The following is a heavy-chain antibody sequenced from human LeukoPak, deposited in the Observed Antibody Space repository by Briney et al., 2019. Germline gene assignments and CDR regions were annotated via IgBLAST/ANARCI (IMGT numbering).Heavy chain of an antibody. J-gene: IGHJ4*02. D-gene: IGHD4-17*01. CDR2: INPSGGST. CDR1: GYTFTSYY. V-gene: IGHV1-46*01. CDR3: AAGPTIYGDYSPFDY. Sequence: GASVKVSCKASGYTFTSYYMHWVRQAPGQGLEWMGIINPSGGSTSYAQKFQGRVTITRDMFTSTVYMELSSLRSEDTAVYYCAAGPTIYGDYSPFDYWGQGTLVTVSS.